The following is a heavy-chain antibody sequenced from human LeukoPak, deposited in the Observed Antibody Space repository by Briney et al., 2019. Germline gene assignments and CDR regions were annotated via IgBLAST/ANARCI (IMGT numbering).Heavy chain of an antibody. Sequence: ASVKVSCKASGYTFTDFYMHWVRQAPGQGLGWLGWINVKNGDTKYAQKFQGRVTMTRDTSINTIYMELSRLTSDDTALYHCARDRGVGAANNWFDPWGQGTLVTVSS. CDR1: GYTFTDFY. D-gene: IGHD6-13*01. J-gene: IGHJ5*02. V-gene: IGHV1-2*02. CDR2: INVKNGDT. CDR3: ARDRGVGAANNWFDP.